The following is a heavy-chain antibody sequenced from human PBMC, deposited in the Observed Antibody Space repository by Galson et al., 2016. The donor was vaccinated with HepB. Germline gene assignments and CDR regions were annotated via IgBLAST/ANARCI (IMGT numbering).Heavy chain of an antibody. CDR1: GFIFSNYW. V-gene: IGHV3-74*01. J-gene: IGHJ4*02. CDR3: AKGTTLQVHFGYFDH. Sequence: SLRLSCAASGFIFSNYWMHWVRQAPGKGLVWVSRIHSDGSTTSYADSVKGRFTVSRDNSRNTLYLQMNSLRVEDTAVYYCAKGTTLQVHFGYFDHWGQGTLVTVAS. CDR2: IHSDGSTT. D-gene: IGHD1/OR15-1a*01.